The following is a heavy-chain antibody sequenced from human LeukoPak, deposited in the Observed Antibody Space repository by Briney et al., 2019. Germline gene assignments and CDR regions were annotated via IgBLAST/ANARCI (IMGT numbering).Heavy chain of an antibody. CDR3: AGELVLTTYNWFDP. Sequence: PSETLSLTCTVSGGSISSSSYYWGWIRQPPGKGLEWIGSIYYSGSTYYNPSLKSRVTISVDTSKNQFSLKLSSVTAADTAVYYCAGELVLTTYNWFDPWGQGTLVTVSS. CDR2: IYYSGST. CDR1: GGSISSSSYY. J-gene: IGHJ5*02. D-gene: IGHD3-22*01. V-gene: IGHV4-39*07.